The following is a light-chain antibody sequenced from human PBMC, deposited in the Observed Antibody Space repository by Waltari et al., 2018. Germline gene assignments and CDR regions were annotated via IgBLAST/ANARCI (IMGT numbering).Light chain of an antibody. CDR3: ATWDANLNGVV. V-gene: IGLV1-44*01. J-gene: IGLJ2*01. CDR2: NYR. Sequence: QSVLTQPPSVSGTPGQRVTSSCSGSSSNIARNRVKWYQQVPGKAPKLLIYNYRQRPSGVSDRFSGTKSDSSASLAISGLRSEDEAHYYCATWDANLNGVVFGGGTKLTVL. CDR1: SSNIARNR.